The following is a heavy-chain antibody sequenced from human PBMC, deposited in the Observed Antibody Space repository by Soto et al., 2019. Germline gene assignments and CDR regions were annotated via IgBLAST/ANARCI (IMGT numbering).Heavy chain of an antibody. CDR3: AREGGRTYYYGSGVLDAFDI. CDR1: GFTFSSYS. CDR2: ISSSSSYI. D-gene: IGHD3-10*01. J-gene: IGHJ3*02. Sequence: EVQLVESGGGLVKPGGSLRLSCAASGFTFSSYSMNWVRQAPGKGLEWVSSISSSSSYIYYADSVKGRFTISRDNAKNSLYLQMNSLRAEDTAVYYCAREGGRTYYYGSGVLDAFDIWGQGTMVTVS. V-gene: IGHV3-21*01.